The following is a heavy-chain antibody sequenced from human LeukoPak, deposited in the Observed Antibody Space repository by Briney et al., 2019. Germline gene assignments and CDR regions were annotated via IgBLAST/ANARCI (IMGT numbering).Heavy chain of an antibody. D-gene: IGHD4-17*01. J-gene: IGHJ4*02. Sequence: GGSLRLSCAASGFTFSSFAMSWVRQAPGKGLEWVSAISGSGGSTYYADSVKGRFTISRDNSKNTLYLQMNSLRAEDTAVYYCAKDSDYGDYVTEYYFDYWGQGTLVTVSS. CDR2: ISGSGGST. V-gene: IGHV3-23*01. CDR1: GFTFSSFA. CDR3: AKDSDYGDYVTEYYFDY.